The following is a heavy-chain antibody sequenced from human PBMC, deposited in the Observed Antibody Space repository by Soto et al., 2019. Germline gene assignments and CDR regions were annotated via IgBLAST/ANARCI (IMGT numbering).Heavy chain of an antibody. CDR2: VSPNGVNT. V-gene: IGHV3-30-3*01. Sequence: GGSLRLSCVASGFNFDKYAIHWVRQAPGKRLEWVSIVSPNGVNTYYADSVKGRFTISRDNSKNAVYLQMNSLRTEDTAVYYCARDREMITRNYFNYWGQGTLVTVSS. CDR1: GFNFDKYA. D-gene: IGHD3-16*01. J-gene: IGHJ4*02. CDR3: ARDREMITRNYFNY.